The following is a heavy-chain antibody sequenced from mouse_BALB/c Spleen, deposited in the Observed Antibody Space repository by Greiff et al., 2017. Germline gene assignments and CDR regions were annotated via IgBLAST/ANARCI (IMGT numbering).Heavy chain of an antibody. CDR3: AREEDYYGSSWDY. CDR2: INSNGGST. Sequence: EVQGVESGGGLVQPGGSLKLSCAASGFTFSSYGMSWVRQTPDKRLELVATINSNGGSTYYPDSVKGRFTISRDNAKNTLYLQMSSLKSEDTAMYYCAREEDYYGSSWDYWGQGTTLTVSS. CDR1: GFTFSSYG. J-gene: IGHJ2*01. D-gene: IGHD1-1*01. V-gene: IGHV5-6-3*01.